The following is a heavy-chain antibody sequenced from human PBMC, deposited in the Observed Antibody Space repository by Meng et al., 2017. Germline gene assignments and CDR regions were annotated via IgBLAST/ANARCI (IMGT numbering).Heavy chain of an antibody. V-gene: IGHV3-30*01. CDR2: ISYDGSNK. D-gene: IGHD3-22*01. J-gene: IGHJ4*02. Sequence: LKISCAASGFTFSSYAMHWVRQAPGKGLEWVAVISYDGSNKYYADSVKGRFTISRDNSKNTLYLQMNSLRAEDTAVYYCARSRPYDSSGYYYGHFDYWGQGTLVTVSS. CDR3: ARSRPYDSSGYYYGHFDY. CDR1: GFTFSSYA.